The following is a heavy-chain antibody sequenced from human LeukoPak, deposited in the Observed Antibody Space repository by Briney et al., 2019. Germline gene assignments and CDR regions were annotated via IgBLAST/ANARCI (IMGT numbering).Heavy chain of an antibody. CDR1: GFTFSSYA. CDR3: ARILRKGIAAAHNSRPGGMDV. D-gene: IGHD6-13*01. J-gene: IGHJ6*04. Sequence: PGGSLRLSCAASGFTFSSYAMSWIRQPPGKGLGWIGEINHSGSTNYNPSLKGRVTISVDTSKNQFSLKLSSVTAADTAVYYCARILRKGIAAAHNSRPGGMDVWGKGTTVTASS. V-gene: IGHV4-34*01. CDR2: INHSGST.